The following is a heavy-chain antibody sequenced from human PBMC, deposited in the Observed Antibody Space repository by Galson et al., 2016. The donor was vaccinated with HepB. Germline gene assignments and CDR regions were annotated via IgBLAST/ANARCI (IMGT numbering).Heavy chain of an antibody. CDR1: GFSLSTTGM. V-gene: IGHV4-39*07. Sequence: LVKPTQTLTLTCTFSGFSLSTTGMCVGWIRQPPGKGLEWIGEIYDSGTTNYNPSLKSRVTILLDKSKNHFSLNLGSVTAADTAVYYCTRVEGGCSSTSCVFGPWGQGTLVTVSS. CDR2: IYDSGTT. CDR3: TRVEGGCSSTSCVFGP. D-gene: IGHD2-2*01. J-gene: IGHJ5*02.